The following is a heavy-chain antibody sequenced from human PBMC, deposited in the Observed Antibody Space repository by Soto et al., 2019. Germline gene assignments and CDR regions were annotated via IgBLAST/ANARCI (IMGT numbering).Heavy chain of an antibody. Sequence: VQLVEPGGALVQPGGSLRLPCEASGFTFSSYSMNWVRQAPGKGREWVSYISSSSSTTYYADSVKGRFTISRDNAKNSLYLQMNSLRDEDTAVYYCARVIVGATSSHFDYWGQGTLVTVSS. CDR1: GFTFSSYS. V-gene: IGHV3-48*02. CDR3: ARVIVGATSSHFDY. J-gene: IGHJ4*02. CDR2: ISSSSSTT. D-gene: IGHD1-26*01.